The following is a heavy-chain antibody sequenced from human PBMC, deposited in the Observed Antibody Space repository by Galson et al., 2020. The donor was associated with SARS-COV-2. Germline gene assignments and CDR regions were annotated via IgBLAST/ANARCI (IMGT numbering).Heavy chain of an antibody. V-gene: IGHV6-1*01. J-gene: IGHJ4*02. D-gene: IGHD2-2*01. Sequence: SQTLSLNCPISGASVSKNVAAWNWIRQSPSRALEWPGRTYYRHKWYNAYAISVKSRITINPDKSKNQFSLQLNSVTPEDTAVYYCARQYGHFDFWGQVTLVTVSS. CDR2: TYYRHKWYN. CDR1: GASVSKNVAA. CDR3: ARQYGHFDF.